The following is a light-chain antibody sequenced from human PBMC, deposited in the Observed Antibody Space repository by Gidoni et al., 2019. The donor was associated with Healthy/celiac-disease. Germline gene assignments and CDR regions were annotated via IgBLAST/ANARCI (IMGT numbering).Light chain of an antibody. CDR2: GAS. Sequence: AIQMSQSPSSLSASVGDRVTIACRASQGIRNDLGWYQQKPGKAPKLLVYGASNLQSGVPSRFSGSGSGTDFTLTISSLQPEDFATYYCLQDYSYPRTFGQGTNVEIK. J-gene: IGKJ1*01. CDR1: QGIRND. V-gene: IGKV1-6*01. CDR3: LQDYSYPRT.